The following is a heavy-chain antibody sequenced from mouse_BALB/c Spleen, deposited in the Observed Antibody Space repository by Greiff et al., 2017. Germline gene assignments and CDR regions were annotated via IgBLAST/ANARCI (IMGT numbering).Heavy chain of an antibody. Sequence: VQLQQSGAELVRPGVSVKISCKGSGYTFTDYAMHWVKQSHAKSLEWIGVISTYYGDASYNQKFKGKATMTVDKSSSTAYMELARLTSEDSAIYYCAREITTVGFDYWGQGTTLTVSS. CDR2: ISTYYGDA. J-gene: IGHJ2*01. V-gene: IGHV1S137*01. CDR1: GYTFTDYA. D-gene: IGHD1-1*01. CDR3: AREITTVGFDY.